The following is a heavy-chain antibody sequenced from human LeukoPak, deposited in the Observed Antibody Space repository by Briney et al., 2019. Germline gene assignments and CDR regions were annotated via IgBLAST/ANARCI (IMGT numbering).Heavy chain of an antibody. V-gene: IGHV4-59*01. Sequence: SETLPLTCTVSGGSIRSYHWSWIRQPAGKGLEWMGHIYYSGSTNYNPSLKSRVTISVDTSKNQFSLKLSSVTAADTAVYYCASIRVGATSFDYWGQGTLVTVSS. CDR2: IYYSGST. CDR3: ASIRVGATSFDY. D-gene: IGHD1-26*01. J-gene: IGHJ4*02. CDR1: GGSIRSYH.